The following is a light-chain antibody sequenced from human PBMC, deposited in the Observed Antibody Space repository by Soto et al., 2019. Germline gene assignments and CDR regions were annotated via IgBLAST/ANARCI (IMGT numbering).Light chain of an antibody. CDR3: QQYNNWPFS. CDR1: QGVTTN. V-gene: IGKV3-15*01. Sequence: EIVMTQSPATLSVSPGERATLSCRAGQGVTTNFAWYQQKSGQSPRLLIYDVSIRATGVPDRVSGTGSETDVTLTISGLQSEDSAVYFCQQYNNWPFSFGQGTKVDIK. J-gene: IGKJ1*01. CDR2: DVS.